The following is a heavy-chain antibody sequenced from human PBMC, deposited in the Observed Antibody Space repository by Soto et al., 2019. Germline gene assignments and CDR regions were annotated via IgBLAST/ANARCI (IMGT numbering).Heavy chain of an antibody. CDR3: ASRGVVAATLDY. CDR1: GFTFSSYS. D-gene: IGHD2-15*01. CDR2: ISSSSSYI. J-gene: IGHJ4*02. Sequence: VQLVESGGGLVKPGGSLRLSCAASGFTFSSYSMNWVRQAPGKGLEWVSSISSSSSYIYYADSVKGRFTISRDNAKNSLYLQMNSLRAEDTAVYYCASRGVVAATLDYWGQGTLVTVSS. V-gene: IGHV3-21*01.